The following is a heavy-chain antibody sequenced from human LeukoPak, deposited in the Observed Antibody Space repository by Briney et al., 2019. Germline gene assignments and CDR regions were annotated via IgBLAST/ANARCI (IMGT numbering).Heavy chain of an antibody. CDR1: GITFTDHG. Sequence: PGRSLRLSCAASGITFTDHGLSWVRQAPGKGLEWVSSICVSGGVTLYADSVKGRFVISRDNSRSRVYLEMNRLRAEDTAVYYCAKGFDFWRGLYYFDHWGQGTLVTVSS. CDR2: ICVSGGVT. J-gene: IGHJ4*02. D-gene: IGHD3-3*01. CDR3: AKGFDFWRGLYYFDH. V-gene: IGHV3-23*01.